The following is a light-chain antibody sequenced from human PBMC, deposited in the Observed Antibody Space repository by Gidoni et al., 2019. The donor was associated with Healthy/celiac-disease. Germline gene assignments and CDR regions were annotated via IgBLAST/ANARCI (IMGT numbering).Light chain of an antibody. CDR3: QQYYATPYT. J-gene: IGKJ2*01. CDR2: WAS. Sequence: TQSPDSLAVSLGERATINCKSSQSVLYSSNNKNYLAWYQQKPGQPPKLLIYWASTRESGVPDRFSGSGSGTDFTLTISSLQAEDVAVYYCQQYYATPYTFGQXTKLEIQ. V-gene: IGKV4-1*01. CDR1: QSVLYSSNNKNY.